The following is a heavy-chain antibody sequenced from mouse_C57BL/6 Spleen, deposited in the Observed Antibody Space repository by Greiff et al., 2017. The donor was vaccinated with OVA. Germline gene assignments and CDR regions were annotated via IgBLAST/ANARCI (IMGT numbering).Heavy chain of an antibody. CDR2: IYPGDGDT. CDR3: ARGGLLRGYFDY. J-gene: IGHJ2*01. D-gene: IGHD1-1*01. Sequence: QVQLQQSGAELVKPGASVKISCKASGYAFSSYWMNWVKQRPGKGLEWIGQIYPGDGDTNYNGKFKGKATLTADTASSTAYMQLSSLTSEDSAVYFCARGGLLRGYFDYWGQGTTLTVSS. V-gene: IGHV1-80*01. CDR1: GYAFSSYW.